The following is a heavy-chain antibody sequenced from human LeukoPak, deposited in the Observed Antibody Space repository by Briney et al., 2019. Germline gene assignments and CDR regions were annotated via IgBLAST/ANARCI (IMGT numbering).Heavy chain of an antibody. CDR3: AKGSIGFGEILFHLWE. J-gene: IGHJ4*02. D-gene: IGHD3-10*01. CDR2: ISASGGST. Sequence: GGSLRLSCAASGFTFSSYGMSWVRQAPGKGLEWVSAISASGGSTYYADSVKGRFTISRDNSKNTLYLKKNSLRAEDTAVYYCAKGSIGFGEILFHLWEWGQGTLVTVSS. CDR1: GFTFSSYG. V-gene: IGHV3-23*01.